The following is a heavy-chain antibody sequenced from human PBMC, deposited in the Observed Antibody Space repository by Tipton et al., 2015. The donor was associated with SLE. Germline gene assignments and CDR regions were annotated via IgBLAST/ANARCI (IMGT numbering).Heavy chain of an antibody. Sequence: TLSLNCAVYGGAFSGYYWSWIRQSPGKGLEWIGSIYYGGITYYNPSLKSRVTISVDTSKNQFSLMVTSVTAADTAVYYCAKRDDNWYFDSWGQGTLVTVSS. J-gene: IGHJ4*02. CDR3: AKRDDNWYFDS. V-gene: IGHV4-34*01. CDR1: GGAFSGYY. CDR2: IYYGGIT. D-gene: IGHD1-20*01.